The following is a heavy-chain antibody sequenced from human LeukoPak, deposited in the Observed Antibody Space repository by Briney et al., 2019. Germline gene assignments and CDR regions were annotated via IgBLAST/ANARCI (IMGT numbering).Heavy chain of an antibody. J-gene: IGHJ4*02. CDR1: GGSISSGGYS. CDR2: IYHSGST. CDR3: ARGWGDSGYDSHFDY. Sequence: SQTLSLTCAVSGGSISSGGYSWSWIRQPPGKGLEWIGYIYHSGSTYYNPSLKSRVTISVDRSKNQFSLKLSSVTAADTAVYYCARGWGDSGYDSHFDYWGQGTLVTVSS. V-gene: IGHV4-30-2*01. D-gene: IGHD5-12*01.